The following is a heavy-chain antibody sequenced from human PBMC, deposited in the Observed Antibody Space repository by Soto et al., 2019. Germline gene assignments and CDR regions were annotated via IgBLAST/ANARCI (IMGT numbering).Heavy chain of an antibody. D-gene: IGHD3-10*01. CDR1: GYTFTGYY. V-gene: IGHV1-2*04. CDR2: INPNSGGT. CDR3: ARDAYYYGSGNSAFDY. J-gene: IGHJ4*02. Sequence: ASVKVSCKASGYTFTGYYMHWVRQAPGQGLEWMGWINPNSGGTNYARKFQGWVTMTRDTSISTAYMELSRLRSDDTAVYYCARDAYYYGSGNSAFDYWGQGTLVTVSS.